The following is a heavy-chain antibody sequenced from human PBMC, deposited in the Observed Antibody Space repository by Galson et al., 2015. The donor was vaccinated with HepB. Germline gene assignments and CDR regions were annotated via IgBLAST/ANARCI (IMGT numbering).Heavy chain of an antibody. Sequence: SVKVSCKASGYTFTSYYMHWVRQAPGQGLEWMGIINPSGGSTSYAQKFQGRVTMTRDTPTSTVYMELSSLRSEDTAVYYCARELEWFGSSFDYWGQGTLVTVSS. V-gene: IGHV1-46*01. D-gene: IGHD3-3*01. CDR1: GYTFTSYY. CDR2: INPSGGST. J-gene: IGHJ4*02. CDR3: ARELEWFGSSFDY.